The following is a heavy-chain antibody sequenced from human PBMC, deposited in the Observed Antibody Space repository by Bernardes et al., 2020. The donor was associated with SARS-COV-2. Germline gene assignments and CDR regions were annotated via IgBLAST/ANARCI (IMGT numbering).Heavy chain of an antibody. CDR2: ISYSGST. V-gene: IGHV4-59*01. D-gene: IGHD2-2*01. CDR1: GVSISSYY. J-gene: IGHJ6*03. Sequence: SEPLSLTCTVSGVSISSYYWSWIRKPPGKGLEWIGYISYSGSTNYNPSLKSRVTISVDTSKNQFSLKLSSVTAADTAVYYCAREGPYCSSTSCYYYYMDVWGKGTTVTVSS. CDR3: AREGPYCSSTSCYYYYMDV.